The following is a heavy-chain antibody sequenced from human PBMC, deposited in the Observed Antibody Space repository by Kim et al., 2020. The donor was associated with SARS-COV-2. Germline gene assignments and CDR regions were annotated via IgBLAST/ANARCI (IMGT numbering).Heavy chain of an antibody. CDR2: IYRGETT. Sequence: GGSLRLSCAASGFSVSDKYMGWVRQAPEKGLEWVSLIYRGETTYYSDSVKGRFTISTDSSKNTLYLQMNSLRVEDTAVYYCVSAPHFGNRGQGTLVTISS. CDR3: VSAPHFGN. V-gene: IGHV3-53*01. CDR1: GFSVSDKY. D-gene: IGHD3-10*01. J-gene: IGHJ4*02.